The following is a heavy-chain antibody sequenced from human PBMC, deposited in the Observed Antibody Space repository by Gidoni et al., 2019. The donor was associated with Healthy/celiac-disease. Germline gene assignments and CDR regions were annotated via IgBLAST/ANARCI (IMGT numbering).Heavy chain of an antibody. Sequence: QVQLVQSGAEVKKPGSSVKVSCKASGGTFSSYAISWVRQDPGQGLEWMGRIIPILGIANYAQKFQGRVTITADKSTSTAYMELSSLRSEDTAVYYCARVPYSSRHSAGAFDIWGQGTMVTVSS. D-gene: IGHD6-13*01. V-gene: IGHV1-69*09. J-gene: IGHJ3*02. CDR2: IIPILGIA. CDR3: ARVPYSSRHSAGAFDI. CDR1: GGTFSSYA.